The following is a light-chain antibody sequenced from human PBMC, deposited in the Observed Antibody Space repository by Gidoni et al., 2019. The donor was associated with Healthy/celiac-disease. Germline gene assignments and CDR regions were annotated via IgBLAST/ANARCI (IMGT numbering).Light chain of an antibody. V-gene: IGKV3-20*01. CDR2: GAA. CDR1: QSVRSSY. J-gene: IGKJ2*01. Sequence: EIVLTQSPGTLSLSPGERATLSCRASQSVRSSYLAWYQQKPGQAPRLLIYGAASRATGSPDRFSGSGSGTDFTLTISRLEPEDFAVDYCQQYGSSPMYTFGQGTKLEIK. CDR3: QQYGSSPMYT.